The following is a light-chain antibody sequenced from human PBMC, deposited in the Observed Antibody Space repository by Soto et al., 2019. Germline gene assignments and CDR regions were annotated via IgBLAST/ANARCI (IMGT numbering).Light chain of an antibody. J-gene: IGLJ1*01. V-gene: IGLV2-11*01. CDR3: CSYAGTYTRV. Sequence: QSALTQPASVSGSPGQSVTISCTRTSSDVANYKYVSWYQQHPGKAPKLMIYDVNKRPSGVPYRFSGSKSGNTASLTISGLQAEDEADYYCCSYAGTYTRVFGTGTKV. CDR2: DVN. CDR1: SSDVANYKY.